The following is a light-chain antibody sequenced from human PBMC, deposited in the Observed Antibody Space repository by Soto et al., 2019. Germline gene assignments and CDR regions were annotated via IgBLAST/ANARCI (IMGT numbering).Light chain of an antibody. J-gene: IGKJ1*01. CDR1: QTINSGY. V-gene: IGKV3-20*01. CDR2: GAS. Sequence: EIVLTQSPGTLSLSPGERATLSCRASQTINSGYLAWYQQNPGQAPSLLIYGASSRAAAIPDRFSGGGSGTDFTLTISRLEPEDFAVYYCQHYGSSPTFGQGTKVEIK. CDR3: QHYGSSPT.